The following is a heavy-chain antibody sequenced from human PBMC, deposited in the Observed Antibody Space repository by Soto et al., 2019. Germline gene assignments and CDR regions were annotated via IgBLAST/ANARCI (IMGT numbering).Heavy chain of an antibody. V-gene: IGHV3-30*03. J-gene: IGHJ4*02. CDR1: GFTFSGHG. CDR2: MSNDGSNK. D-gene: IGHD3-10*02. Sequence: QVQLVESGGGVVQPGRSLRLSCAASGFTFSGHGMHWVRQRQAPGKGLEWVAVMSNDGSNKNYADSVRGRFTISRDNSENILFLQMNSLRPWYTAVYYCGRGSSCGTMSYIIDHWGQGTLVTVSS. CDR3: GRGSSCGTMSYIIDH.